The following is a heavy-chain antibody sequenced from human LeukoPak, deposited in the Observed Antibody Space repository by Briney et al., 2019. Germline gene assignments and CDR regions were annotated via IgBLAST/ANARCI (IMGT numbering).Heavy chain of an antibody. D-gene: IGHD1-20*01. CDR2: IYYSGNT. CDR1: GGAINSGDYY. CDR3: ASGREITATLPY. V-gene: IGHV4-31*03. J-gene: IGHJ4*02. Sequence: SQTLSLTCTVSGGAINSGDYYWSWMRQHQGKGLEWIGYIYYSGNTYYNSSLKSRVTISVDTSRNQFSLKLNSVTAADTAVYYCASGREITATLPYWGQGTLVTVSS.